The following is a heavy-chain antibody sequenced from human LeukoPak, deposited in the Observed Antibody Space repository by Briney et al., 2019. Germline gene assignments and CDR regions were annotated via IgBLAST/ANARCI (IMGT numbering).Heavy chain of an antibody. CDR1: GYTFTSYY. D-gene: IGHD3-22*01. CDR2: INPSGGST. J-gene: IGHJ3*02. V-gene: IGHV1-46*01. Sequence: ASVKVSCKASGYTFTSYYMHWVRQAPGQGLEWMGIINPSGGSTSYAQKFQGRVTMTRDMSTSTVYMELSSLRSEDTAVYYCARKYYDSTPTYAFDIWGQGTMVTVSS. CDR3: ARKYYDSTPTYAFDI.